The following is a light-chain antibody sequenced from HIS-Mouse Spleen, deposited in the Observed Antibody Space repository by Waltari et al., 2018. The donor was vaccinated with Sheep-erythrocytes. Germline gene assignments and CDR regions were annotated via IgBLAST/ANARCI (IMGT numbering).Light chain of an antibody. CDR3: CSYAGSYNHV. CDR1: SRDFGGYNY. V-gene: IGLV2-11*01. CDR2: DVS. Sequence: QSALTQPRSVSGSPGPSVTIPCTGTSRDFGGYNYVSWYQQHPGKAPKLMIYDVSKRPSGVPDRFSGSKSGNTASLTISGLQAEDEADYYCCSYAGSYNHVFATGTKVTVL. J-gene: IGLJ1*01.